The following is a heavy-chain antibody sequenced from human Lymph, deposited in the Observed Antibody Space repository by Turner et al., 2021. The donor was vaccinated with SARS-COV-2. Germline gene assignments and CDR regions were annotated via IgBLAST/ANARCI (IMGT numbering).Heavy chain of an antibody. CDR2: ISYDGSNK. Sequence: QMQLVESGGGVVQPGRSLRLSCAASGFTFSTYAIHWFRQAAGKGLEWVAVISYDGSNKYYADSVKGRFTISRDNSKNTLYLQMNSLRAEDTAVYYCARYGSGGYFYYGLDVWGQGTTVTVSS. J-gene: IGHJ6*02. CDR1: GFTFSTYA. CDR3: ARYGSGGYFYYGLDV. V-gene: IGHV3-30*04. D-gene: IGHD3-10*01.